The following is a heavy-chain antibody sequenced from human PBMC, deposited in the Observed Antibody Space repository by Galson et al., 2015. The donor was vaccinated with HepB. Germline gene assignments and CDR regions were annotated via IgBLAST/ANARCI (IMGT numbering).Heavy chain of an antibody. CDR1: GYTFTSYD. CDR2: MNPNSGNT. Sequence: SVKVSCKASGYTFTSYDINWVRQATGQGLEWMGWMNPNSGNTGYAQKFQGRVTMTRNTSISTAYMELSSLRSEDTAVYYCARGADTAMVMTPQIDYWGQGTLVTVSS. CDR3: ARGADTAMVMTPQIDY. V-gene: IGHV1-8*01. J-gene: IGHJ4*02. D-gene: IGHD5-18*01.